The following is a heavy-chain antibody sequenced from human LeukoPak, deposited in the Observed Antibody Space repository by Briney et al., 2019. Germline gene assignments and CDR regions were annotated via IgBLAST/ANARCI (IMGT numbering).Heavy chain of an antibody. J-gene: IGHJ4*02. CDR3: ARDLEGSGSFYRPSYDY. CDR2: ISSSGSTI. V-gene: IGHV3-48*03. Sequence: GGSLRLSCAASGFTFSSYEMNWVRQAPGKGLEWVSYISSSGSTIYYADSVKGRFTISRDNAKNSLYLQMNSLRAEDTAVYYCARDLEGSGSFYRPSYDYWGQGTLVTVSS. CDR1: GFTFSSYE. D-gene: IGHD3-10*01.